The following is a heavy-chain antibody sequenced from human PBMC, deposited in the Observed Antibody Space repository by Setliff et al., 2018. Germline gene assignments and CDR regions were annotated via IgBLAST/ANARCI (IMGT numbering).Heavy chain of an antibody. CDR3: ARGYYDATGRVYFQY. J-gene: IGHJ1*01. CDR2: IFYSGDT. V-gene: IGHV4-61*08. CDR1: GGSISSGGYY. Sequence: SETLSLTCTVSGGSISSGGYYWSWIRQHPGKGLEWIGFIFYSGDTKSNPSLKSRVTMSVDTSKNQFSLNLTSVSAADTAVYFCARGYYDATGRVYFQYWGQGTLVTVSS. D-gene: IGHD3-22*01.